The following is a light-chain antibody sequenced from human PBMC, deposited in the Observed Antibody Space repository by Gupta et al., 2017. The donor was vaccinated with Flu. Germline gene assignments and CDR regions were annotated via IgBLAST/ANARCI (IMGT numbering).Light chain of an antibody. CDR2: QDS. V-gene: IGLV3-1*01. J-gene: IGLJ3*02. CDR1: KLGDKY. Sequence: GKTASITGSGDKLGDKYACWYQQKPGQSPVLVIYQDSKRPSGIPERFSGSNSGNTATLTISGTQAMDEADYYCQAWDSSTAGWVFGGGTKLTVL. CDR3: QAWDSSTAGWV.